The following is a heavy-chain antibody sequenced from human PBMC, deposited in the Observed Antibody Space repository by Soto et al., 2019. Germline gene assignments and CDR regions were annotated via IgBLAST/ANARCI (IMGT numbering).Heavy chain of an antibody. Sequence: ASVKVSCKASGYTFTSYDINWVRQATGQGLEWMGWMNPNSGNTGYAQKFQGRVTMTRNTSISTAYMELSSLRSEDTAVYYCARGGAPPYGDYYYYYGMDVWGQGTTVTVSS. V-gene: IGHV1-8*01. CDR2: MNPNSGNT. D-gene: IGHD4-17*01. CDR1: GYTFTSYD. CDR3: ARGGAPPYGDYYYYYGMDV. J-gene: IGHJ6*02.